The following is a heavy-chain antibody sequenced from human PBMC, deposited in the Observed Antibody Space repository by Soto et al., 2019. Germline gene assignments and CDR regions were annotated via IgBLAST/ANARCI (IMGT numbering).Heavy chain of an antibody. CDR3: ARVPVAGTLADY. Sequence: ASVKVSCKTSGGTFSSYAISWVRQAPGQGLEWMGGIIPILGTANYAQKFQGRVTITADESTSTAYMELSSLRSEDTAVYYCARVPVAGTLADYWGQGTLVTVSS. CDR2: IIPILGTA. CDR1: GGTFSSYA. D-gene: IGHD6-19*01. J-gene: IGHJ4*02. V-gene: IGHV1-69*13.